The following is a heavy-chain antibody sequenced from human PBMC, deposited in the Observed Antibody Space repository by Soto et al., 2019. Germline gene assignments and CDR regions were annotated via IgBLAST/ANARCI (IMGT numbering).Heavy chain of an antibody. CDR1: GFSFSADGVG. D-gene: IGHD2-2*01. CDR2: IYWDDDT. Sequence: QITLKESGPTLVKPTQTLTLTCIFSGFSFSADGVGVGWIRQPPGKALEWLALIYWDDDTRYSPSLKSRLTINKDTSKNQVVLTMANMDPVDTGTYYCAHAFGGTSWPNAAFDVWGQGTVVTVSS. J-gene: IGHJ3*01. V-gene: IGHV2-5*02. CDR3: AHAFGGTSWPNAAFDV.